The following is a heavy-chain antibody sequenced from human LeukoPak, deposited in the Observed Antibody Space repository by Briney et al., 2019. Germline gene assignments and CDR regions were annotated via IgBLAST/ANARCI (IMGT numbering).Heavy chain of an antibody. CDR1: GFTFSRYA. D-gene: IGHD3-10*02. CDR2: ISESGGST. Sequence: GGSLRLSCAASGFTFSRYAMSWVRQAPGKGLEWVSLISESGGSTYYADSVKGRFTISRDNSKNTLYLQMNTLRAEDTAVYYCAKFVNYVNYYYYYYIDVWGKGTTVTVSS. V-gene: IGHV3-23*01. J-gene: IGHJ6*03. CDR3: AKFVNYVNYYYYYYIDV.